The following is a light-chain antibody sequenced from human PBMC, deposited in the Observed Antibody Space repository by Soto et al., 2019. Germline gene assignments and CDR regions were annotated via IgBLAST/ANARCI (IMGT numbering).Light chain of an antibody. CDR2: RIF. CDR1: QSVSGY. Sequence: EIVMTQSPGTLSVFPGERVTLSCRASQSVSGYLDWFQQKPGQAPRLVLQRIFIRAIGVPARFSGSGSETEFTLTISGLQSEDFAVYYCQQYNTWPPITVGQGTRLEIK. V-gene: IGKV3-15*01. CDR3: QQYNTWPPIT. J-gene: IGKJ5*01.